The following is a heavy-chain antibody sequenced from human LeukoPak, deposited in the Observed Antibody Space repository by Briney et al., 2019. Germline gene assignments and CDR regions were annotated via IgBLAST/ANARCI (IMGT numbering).Heavy chain of an antibody. CDR2: IDAGNGNT. D-gene: IGHD1-7*01. J-gene: IGHJ6*03. CDR1: GYTFTSYA. CDR3: AKRGLTGATYYYYYYMDV. Sequence: GASVKVSCKASGYTFTSYAIHWVRQPPGQRLEWMGWIDAGNGNTKYSQEFQGRVTITRDTSASTAYMELSSLRSEDMAVYYCAKRGLTGATYYYYYYMDVWGKGTTVTVSS. V-gene: IGHV1-3*03.